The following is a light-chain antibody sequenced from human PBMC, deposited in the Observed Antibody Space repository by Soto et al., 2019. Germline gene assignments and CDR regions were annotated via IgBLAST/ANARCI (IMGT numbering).Light chain of an antibody. CDR1: QTISSNY. CDR2: GAS. Sequence: EIVLTQSPGTLSLSPGDRATLSCRASQTISSNYLAWSQQKLGQAPRLLIFGASRRATGIPDRFSGSGSGTDFTLTITRLESEDFAVYYCQQRSNWPPITFGQGTRLEIK. V-gene: IGKV3D-20*02. CDR3: QQRSNWPPIT. J-gene: IGKJ5*01.